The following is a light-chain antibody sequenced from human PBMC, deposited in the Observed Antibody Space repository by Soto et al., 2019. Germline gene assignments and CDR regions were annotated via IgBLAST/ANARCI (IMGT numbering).Light chain of an antibody. CDR2: EVT. Sequence: QSVLTQPASVSGSPGQSITISCTGTRSDVAYYNFVSWYQQHPGKAPKLIIYEVTHRPSGVSNRFSGSKSGNTASLTISGLQAEDEADYYCNSFTTRRTLVFGGGTKLTVL. J-gene: IGLJ2*01. CDR3: NSFTTRRTLV. CDR1: RSDVAYYNF. V-gene: IGLV2-14*01.